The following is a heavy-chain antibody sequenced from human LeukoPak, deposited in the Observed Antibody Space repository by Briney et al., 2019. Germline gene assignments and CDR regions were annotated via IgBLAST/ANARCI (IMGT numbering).Heavy chain of an antibody. CDR3: ARGRTFGIAAAGDLDY. Sequence: ASVEVSCKASGYTFTSYDINWVRQATGQGLEWMGWMNPNSGNTGYAQKFQGRVTMTRNTSISTAYMELSSLRSEDTAVYYCARGRTFGIAAAGDLDYWGQGTLVTVSS. J-gene: IGHJ4*02. CDR1: GYTFTSYD. D-gene: IGHD6-13*01. V-gene: IGHV1-8*01. CDR2: MNPNSGNT.